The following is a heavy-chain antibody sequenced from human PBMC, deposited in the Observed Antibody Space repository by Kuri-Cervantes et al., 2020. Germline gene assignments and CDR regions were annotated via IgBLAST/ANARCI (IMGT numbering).Heavy chain of an antibody. D-gene: IGHD3-16*01. J-gene: IGHJ6*03. CDR1: SYSINSGYY. Sequence: SETLSLTCTVSSYSINSGYYWGWIRQPPGKGLEWIGSIYHSGSTNYNPSLKSRVTISVDTSKNQFSLKLSSVTAADTAVYYCARVIPGYYYMDVWGKGTTVTVSS. CDR2: IYHSGST. CDR3: ARVIPGYYYMDV. V-gene: IGHV4-38-2*02.